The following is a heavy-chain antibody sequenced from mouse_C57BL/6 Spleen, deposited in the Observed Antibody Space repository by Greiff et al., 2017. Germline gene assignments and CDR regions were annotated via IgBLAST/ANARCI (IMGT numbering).Heavy chain of an antibody. J-gene: IGHJ2*01. CDR2: ISSGGSYT. V-gene: IGHV5-6*01. Sequence: EVQLVESGGDLVKPGGSLKLSCAASGFTFSSYGMSWVRQTPDKRLEWVATISSGGSYTYYPDSVKGRFTISRDNAKNTLYLQMSSLKSEDTAMYYWAGDYDGFFDYWGQGTTLTVSS. D-gene: IGHD2-4*01. CDR3: AGDYDGFFDY. CDR1: GFTFSSYG.